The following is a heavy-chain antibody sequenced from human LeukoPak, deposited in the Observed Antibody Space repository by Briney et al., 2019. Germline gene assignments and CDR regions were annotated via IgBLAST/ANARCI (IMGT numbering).Heavy chain of an antibody. Sequence: SETLSLTCTVSGGSVNSYYWSWILEPPGEGLEWIGYIYYTGSTKYNPSLKSRVTMSVDTSKNQLSLKVSSVTAADTAVYYCARWYCVSNTCYHMDVWGKGTTVTVSS. CDR2: IYYTGST. J-gene: IGHJ6*03. CDR3: ARWYCVSNTCYHMDV. CDR1: GGSVNSYY. V-gene: IGHV4-59*02. D-gene: IGHD2-2*01.